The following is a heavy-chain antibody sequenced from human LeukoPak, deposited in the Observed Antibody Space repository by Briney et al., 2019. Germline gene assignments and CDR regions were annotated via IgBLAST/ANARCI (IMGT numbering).Heavy chain of an antibody. J-gene: IGHJ4*02. Sequence: GGSLRLSCGASGFTSSAHYMDWVRQAPGKGLEWVSHISSSGSTIYYADSVKGRFTISRDNTKNSLYLQMNSLRAEDTAVYYCARDRSQWLASYFFDYWGQGTLVTVSS. D-gene: IGHD6-19*01. CDR1: GFTSSAHY. CDR2: ISSSGSTI. CDR3: ARDRSQWLASYFFDY. V-gene: IGHV3-11*04.